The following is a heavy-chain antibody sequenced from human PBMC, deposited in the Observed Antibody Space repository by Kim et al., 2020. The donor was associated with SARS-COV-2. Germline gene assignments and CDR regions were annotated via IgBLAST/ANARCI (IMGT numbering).Heavy chain of an antibody. J-gene: IGHJ4*02. D-gene: IGHD1-1*01. CDR1: SDFVRAYY. V-gene: IGHV4-4*07. CDR2: LYTTGIT. Sequence: SETLSLTCTVSSDFVRAYYWNWIRQSAGKGLEWIGRLYTTGITNYNPSLKNRATMSMDMSKKQFSLKLSSVTAADTAVYFCAIAYNGDYIDFWGQGTLVSVSS. CDR3: AIAYNGDYIDF.